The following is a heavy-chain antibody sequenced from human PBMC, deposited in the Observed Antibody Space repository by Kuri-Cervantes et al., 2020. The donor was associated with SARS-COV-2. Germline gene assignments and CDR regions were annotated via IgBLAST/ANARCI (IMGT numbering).Heavy chain of an antibody. V-gene: IGHV4-39*01. CDR2: IRNGGST. J-gene: IGHJ4*02. CDR3: ARLEWRYDY. D-gene: IGHD5-12*01. CDR1: GGSIGSSHY. Sequence: SDTLSLTCTVSGGSIGSSHYWGWIRQPPGKGMEWIGSIRNGGSTYFNPSFKSRVSISVDTSKNHVSLRLTSVTAADTAVYFCARLEWRYDYWGQGTLVTVSS.